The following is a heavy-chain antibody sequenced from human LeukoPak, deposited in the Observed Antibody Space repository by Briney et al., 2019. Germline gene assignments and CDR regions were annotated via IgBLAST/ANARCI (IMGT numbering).Heavy chain of an antibody. D-gene: IGHD6-19*01. Sequence: PSETLSLTCTVSGGSISSYYWSWIRQPPGKGLEWIGYIYYTGSTNYNPSLKSRVTISVDTSKNQFSLKLSSVSAADTAVYYCARHSTSGWNWFDPWGQGTLVTVSS. CDR1: GGSISSYY. CDR2: IYYTGST. J-gene: IGHJ5*02. V-gene: IGHV4-59*08. CDR3: ARHSTSGWNWFDP.